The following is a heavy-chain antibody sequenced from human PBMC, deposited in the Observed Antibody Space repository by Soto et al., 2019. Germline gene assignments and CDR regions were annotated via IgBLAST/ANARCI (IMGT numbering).Heavy chain of an antibody. D-gene: IGHD6-19*01. CDR3: AGEGPSYSSGWNTYDY. J-gene: IGHJ4*02. Sequence: SQTLSLTCAISGDSVSSNSAAWNWIRQSPSRGLEWLGRTYYRSKWYNDYAVSVKSRITINPDTSKNQFSLQLNSVTPEDTAVYYCAGEGPSYSSGWNTYDYWGQGTLVTVSS. V-gene: IGHV6-1*01. CDR2: TYYRSKWYN. CDR1: GDSVSSNSAA.